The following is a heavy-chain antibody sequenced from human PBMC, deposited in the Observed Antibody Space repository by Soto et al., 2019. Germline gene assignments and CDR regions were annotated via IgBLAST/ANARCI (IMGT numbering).Heavy chain of an antibody. D-gene: IGHD4-17*01. CDR3: AREDDYGDYGASGFDY. V-gene: IGHV3-21*01. Sequence: GGSLRLSCAASGFTFSSYSMNWVRQAPGKGLEWVSSISSSSSYIYYADSVKGRFTISRDNAKNSLDLQMNSLRAEDTAVYYCAREDDYGDYGASGFDYWGQGTLVTVSS. CDR1: GFTFSSYS. CDR2: ISSSSSYI. J-gene: IGHJ4*02.